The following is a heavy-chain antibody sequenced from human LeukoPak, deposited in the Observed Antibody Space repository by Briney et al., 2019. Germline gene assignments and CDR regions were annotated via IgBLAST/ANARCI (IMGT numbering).Heavy chain of an antibody. CDR1: GHAISSHY. CDR2: IYSRGST. Sequence: SDTVSLTRTVWGHAISSHYWSWLRQPPGKGLVWVEYIYSRGSTNYNPSLRSRVTVLVDTSKNQFSLNLTSVTAADTAVYYRARHGVATMKRVDVWGKGTTVTVSS. D-gene: IGHD5-24*01. J-gene: IGHJ6*03. V-gene: IGHV4-59*08. CDR3: ARHGVATMKRVDV.